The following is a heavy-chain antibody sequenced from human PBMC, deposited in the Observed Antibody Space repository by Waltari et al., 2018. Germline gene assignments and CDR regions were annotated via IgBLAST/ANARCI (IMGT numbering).Heavy chain of an antibody. Sequence: QVQVVQAGAEVKKPGASVKVSCKVSGYTLTGLSIHWVREVAGKGLEWMGRFDPEDGETIYAQKFQGRVTMTEDTSVDTAYMALSSLRSEDTAVYYCHLMALNIVLAAATPSYYSYMDVWGRGTTITVSS. CDR1: GYTLTGLS. D-gene: IGHD2-15*01. J-gene: IGHJ6*03. CDR3: HLMALNIVLAAATPSYYSYMDV. CDR2: FDPEDGET. V-gene: IGHV1-24*01.